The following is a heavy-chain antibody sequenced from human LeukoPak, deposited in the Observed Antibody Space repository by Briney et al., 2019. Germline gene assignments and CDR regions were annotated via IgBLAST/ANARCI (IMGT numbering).Heavy chain of an antibody. V-gene: IGHV1-2*02. CDR2: INPSSGGT. CDR3: ASVYSGYDLAQLDY. J-gene: IGHJ4*02. Sequence: ASVKDSCKASGYTFTAYYIHWVRQSPGQGVEWRGWINPSSGGTNYAQKFQGRVTVTSVTSINTAYMELTRLTSDDTAVYYCASVYSGYDLAQLDYWGQGTLVTVSS. CDR1: GYTFTAYY. D-gene: IGHD5-12*01.